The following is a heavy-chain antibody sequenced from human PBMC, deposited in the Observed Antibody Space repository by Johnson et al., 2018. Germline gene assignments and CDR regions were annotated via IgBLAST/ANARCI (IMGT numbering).Heavy chain of an antibody. J-gene: IGHJ3*02. CDR2: ISSDGSQK. V-gene: IGHV3-30-3*01. Sequence: QLVESGGGVVQPGRSLRLACAASTFTFSGYTMHWVRQGPGKGLEWVAVISSDGSQKYYADSVKGRFTISRDNFKHTLYLQMNSLRPEDTTIYYCTREARGTTGAFDIWGQGTMVTVSS. CDR3: TREARGTTGAFDI. CDR1: TFTFSGYT. D-gene: IGHD1-14*01.